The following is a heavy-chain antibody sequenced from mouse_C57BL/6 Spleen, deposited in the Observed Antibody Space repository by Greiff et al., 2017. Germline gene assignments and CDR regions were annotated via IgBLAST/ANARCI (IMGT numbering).Heavy chain of an antibody. J-gene: IGHJ1*03. D-gene: IGHD1-1*01. CDR3: AKDTTVVAKQSPWYFDV. V-gene: IGHV1-52*01. CDR2: IDPSDSET. CDR1: GYTFTSYW. Sequence: QVQLQQLGAELVRPGSSVKLSCKASGYTFTSYWMHWVKQRPIQGLEWIGNIDPSDSETHYNQKFKDKATLTVDKSSSTAYMQLSSLTSEDSAVYYCAKDTTVVAKQSPWYFDVWGTGTTVTVSS.